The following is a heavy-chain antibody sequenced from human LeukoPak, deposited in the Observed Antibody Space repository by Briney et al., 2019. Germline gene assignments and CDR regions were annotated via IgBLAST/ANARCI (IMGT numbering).Heavy chain of an antibody. J-gene: IGHJ2*01. D-gene: IGHD2-2*01. Sequence: SETLSLTCTVSGGSISSYYWSWIRQPPGKGLEWIGYIYYSGSTNYNPSLKSRVTISVDTSKNQFSLKLSSVTAADTAAYYCARVSPIVVVPAAQEGNWYFDLWGRGTLVTVSS. CDR1: GGSISSYY. V-gene: IGHV4-59*01. CDR3: ARVSPIVVVPAAQEGNWYFDL. CDR2: IYYSGST.